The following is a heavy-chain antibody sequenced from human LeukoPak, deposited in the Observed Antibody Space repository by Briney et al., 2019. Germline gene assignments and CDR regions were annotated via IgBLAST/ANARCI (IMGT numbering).Heavy chain of an antibody. CDR2: INPNSGGT. V-gene: IGHV1-2*02. Sequence: ASVKVSCKASGYTFTGYYMHWVRQAPGQGLEWMGWINPNSGGTNYAQKFQGRVTMTRDTSISTAYMELSRLRSDDTAVYYCARDDWGNYAGDYWGQGTLVTVSS. CDR1: GYTFTGYY. CDR3: ARDDWGNYAGDY. D-gene: IGHD4-11*01. J-gene: IGHJ4*02.